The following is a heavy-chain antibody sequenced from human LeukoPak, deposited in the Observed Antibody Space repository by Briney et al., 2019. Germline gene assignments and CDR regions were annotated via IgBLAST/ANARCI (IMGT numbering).Heavy chain of an antibody. Sequence: GGSLRLSCAASGFTFSSYAVHWVRQAPGKGRVWVAVISYDGSKKHYADSVKGRFTVSRDNSKNPLYLQMNSLRAEYTAVYYCARDRGVYSSSWNAFDIWGQGTMVTVSS. CDR1: GFTFSSYA. CDR3: ARDRGVYSSSWNAFDI. CDR2: ISYDGSKK. J-gene: IGHJ3*02. V-gene: IGHV3-30*04. D-gene: IGHD6-13*01.